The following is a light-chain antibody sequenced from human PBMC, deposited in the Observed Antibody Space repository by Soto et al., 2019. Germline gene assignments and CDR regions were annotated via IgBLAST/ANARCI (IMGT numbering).Light chain of an antibody. V-gene: IGKV3-20*01. CDR1: QSVSSS. J-gene: IGKJ5*01. CDR3: QQYGNSPIT. CDR2: AAS. Sequence: EIVLTQSPSTLSFSPGERATLSFRASQSVSSSLAWYQQKPGQAPRLLIYAASSRATGIPDRFSGSGSGTDFTLTISRLEPEDFAVYYCQQYGNSPITFGQGTRLEIK.